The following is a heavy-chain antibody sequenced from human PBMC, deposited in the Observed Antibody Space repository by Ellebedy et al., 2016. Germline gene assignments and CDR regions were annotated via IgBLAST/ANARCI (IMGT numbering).Heavy chain of an antibody. CDR1: GFTFSSYG. J-gene: IGHJ4*02. CDR2: IWYDGSNK. Sequence: GESLKISXAASGFTFSSYGMHWVRQAPGKGLEWVAVIWYDGSNKYYADSVKGRFTISRDNSKNTVYLQMNSLRAEDTAVYYCARDRVPAARSPLGYWGQGTLVTVSS. D-gene: IGHD2-2*01. V-gene: IGHV3-33*01. CDR3: ARDRVPAARSPLGY.